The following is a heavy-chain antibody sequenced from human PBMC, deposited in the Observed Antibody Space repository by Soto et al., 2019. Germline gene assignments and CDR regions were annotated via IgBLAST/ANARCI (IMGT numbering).Heavy chain of an antibody. CDR3: ATDAGISPFDY. J-gene: IGHJ4*02. Sequence: QVQLVESGGGVVQPGTSLRLSCAASGFRFRRYGMHWVRQAPGKGLEWVAVIWADGSNKIYADSVKGRFTVSKDNSKDTLYLPVNSLRVEDTAVYYRATDAGISPFDYWGQGTLVIVSS. CDR1: GFRFRRYG. CDR2: IWADGSNK. V-gene: IGHV3-33*01.